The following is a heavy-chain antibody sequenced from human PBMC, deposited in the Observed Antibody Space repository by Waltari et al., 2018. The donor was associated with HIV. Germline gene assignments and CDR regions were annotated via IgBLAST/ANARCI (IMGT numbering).Heavy chain of an antibody. V-gene: IGHV1-69*04. Sequence: QVQLVQSGAEVKKPGSSVKVSCKTSGGTFSTYGISWLRQTPGQGLEWMGRLRPVIGKPKYAQNFQGRLTITADKATATAYMDLDSLTSEDTAIYYCARDQYTSDSGCPGVWGQGTLVTVSS. D-gene: IGHD6-19*01. J-gene: IGHJ4*02. CDR1: GGTFSTYG. CDR2: LRPVIGKP. CDR3: ARDQYTSDSGCPGV.